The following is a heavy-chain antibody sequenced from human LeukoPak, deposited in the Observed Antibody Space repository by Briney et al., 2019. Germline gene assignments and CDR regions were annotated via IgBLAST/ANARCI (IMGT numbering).Heavy chain of an antibody. Sequence: GESLKISCKASGYSFTNYWIAWVRQMPGRGLEWMGIIYPGDSDTTYSSSFQGQVTISADRSINTAYLQWSSLRASDTAIYYCARRLGGNFNWFDPWGQGTLVTVSS. CDR2: IYPGDSDT. J-gene: IGHJ5*02. CDR3: ARRLGGNFNWFDP. V-gene: IGHV5-51*01. CDR1: GYSFTNYW. D-gene: IGHD4-23*01.